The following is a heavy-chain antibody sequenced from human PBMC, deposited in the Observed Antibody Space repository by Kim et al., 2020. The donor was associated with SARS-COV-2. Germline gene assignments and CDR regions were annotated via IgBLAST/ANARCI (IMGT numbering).Heavy chain of an antibody. V-gene: IGHV4-34*01. CDR3: ARLSPRYSSSWYLSR. CDR1: GGSFSGYY. J-gene: IGHJ4*02. D-gene: IGHD6-13*01. CDR2: INHSGST. Sequence: SETLSLTCAVYGGSFSGYYWSWIRQPPGKGLEWIGEINHSGSTNYNPSLKSRVTISVDTSKNQFSLKLSSVTAADTAVYYCARLSPRYSSSWYLSRWGQGTLVTVSS.